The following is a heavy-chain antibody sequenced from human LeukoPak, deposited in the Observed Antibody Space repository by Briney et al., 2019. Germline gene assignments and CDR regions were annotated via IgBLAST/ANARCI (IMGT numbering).Heavy chain of an antibody. CDR3: AKDRGYSYGYFDY. CDR1: GFTFSSYG. J-gene: IGHJ4*02. D-gene: IGHD5-18*01. CDR2: ISYEGSNK. Sequence: PGGSLRLSCAASGFTFSSYGMHWVRQAPGKGLEWVAVISYEGSNKYYADSVKGRFTISRDNSKNTLYLQMNSLRAEDTAVYYCAKDRGYSYGYFDYWGQGTLVTVSS. V-gene: IGHV3-30*18.